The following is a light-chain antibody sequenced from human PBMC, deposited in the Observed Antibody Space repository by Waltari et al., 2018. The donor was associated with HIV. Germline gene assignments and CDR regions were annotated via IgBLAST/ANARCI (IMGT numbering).Light chain of an antibody. J-gene: IGLJ2*01. CDR1: SSDVGGYNY. CDR3: CSYAGSYTV. CDR2: DVS. V-gene: IGLV2-11*01. Sequence: QSALTQPRSVSGSPGQSVTISCTGTSSDVGGYNYVSWYQQHPGKAPKHMIYDVSKRPSCVPDRFAGSKSGNTASLTISGLQAEDEADYYCCSYAGSYTVFGGGTKLTVL.